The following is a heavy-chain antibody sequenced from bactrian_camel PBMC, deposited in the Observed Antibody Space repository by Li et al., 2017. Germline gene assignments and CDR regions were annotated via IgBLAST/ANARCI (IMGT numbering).Heavy chain of an antibody. CDR3: TARYEFGLGACRGVGGLGF. CDR1: ALTNTMSE. Sequence: HVQLVESGGGSVQAGGSLRVSCLVPALTNTMSELRFGWFRQAPGKEREGVAAFGRDGSTSYAGSVKGRFTISKGNRKNILYLQMNSLTPGDTAMYYCTARYEFGLGACRGVGGLGFWGQGTQVTVS. D-gene: IGHD1*01. V-gene: IGHV3S53*01. J-gene: IGHJ6*01. CDR2: FGRDGST.